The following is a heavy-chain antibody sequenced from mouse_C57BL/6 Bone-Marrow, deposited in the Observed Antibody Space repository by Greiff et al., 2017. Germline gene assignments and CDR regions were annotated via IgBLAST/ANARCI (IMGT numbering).Heavy chain of an antibody. Sequence: DVKLVESEGGLVQPGSSMKLSCTASGFTFSDYYMAWVRQVPEKGLEWVANINYDGSSTYYLDSLKSRFIISRDNAKNILYLQMSSLKSEDTATYYCARVGAVVAHWYFDVWGTGTTVTVSS. V-gene: IGHV5-16*01. D-gene: IGHD1-1*01. CDR2: INYDGSST. J-gene: IGHJ1*03. CDR3: ARVGAVVAHWYFDV. CDR1: GFTFSDYY.